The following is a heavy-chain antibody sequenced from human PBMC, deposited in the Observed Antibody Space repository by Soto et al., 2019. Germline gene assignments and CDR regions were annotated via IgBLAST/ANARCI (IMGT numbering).Heavy chain of an antibody. CDR3: AKDWGSSGWFNWFDP. CDR2: ISHDGTAK. V-gene: IGHV3-30*18. Sequence: QVQLVESGGGVVQPGGSLRLACVASGLTVANTGMHWVRQAPGKGLEWLAMISHDGTAKAYGDSVQGRLTISRDITKNTLYLQMTSLGPDDTAMYYCAKDWGSSGWFNWFDPWGQGALVTVSS. D-gene: IGHD6-19*01. CDR1: GLTVANTG. J-gene: IGHJ5*02.